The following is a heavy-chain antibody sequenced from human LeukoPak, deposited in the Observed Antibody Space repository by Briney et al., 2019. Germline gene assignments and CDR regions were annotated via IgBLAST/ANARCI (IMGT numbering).Heavy chain of an antibody. CDR1: KFSFSDYA. V-gene: IGHV3-33*08. D-gene: IGHD2-15*01. Sequence: PGRSLRLSCAASKFSFSDYAMHWVRQAPGKGLEWVAIIWYDGSDKYYAEPVKGRFTISRDNSKNTLYLQLNSLRAEDTAVYYCARVGCTGGSCLAYNYYAMDVWGQGTTVTVSS. J-gene: IGHJ6*02. CDR2: IWYDGSDK. CDR3: ARVGCTGGSCLAYNYYAMDV.